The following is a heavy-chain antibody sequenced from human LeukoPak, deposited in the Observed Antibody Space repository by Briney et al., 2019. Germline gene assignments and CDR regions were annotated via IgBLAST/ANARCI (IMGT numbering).Heavy chain of an antibody. Sequence: PGGSRRLSCAASGFTFSDYWMHWVRQAPGKGLVWASRIDSDGSSTSNADSVKGRFTISRDNAKNTVYLQMNSLRAEDTAVYYCARGFTIFGVVNDAFDIWGQGTMVTVSS. V-gene: IGHV3-74*01. CDR2: IDSDGSST. D-gene: IGHD3-3*01. CDR1: GFTFSDYW. J-gene: IGHJ3*02. CDR3: ARGFTIFGVVNDAFDI.